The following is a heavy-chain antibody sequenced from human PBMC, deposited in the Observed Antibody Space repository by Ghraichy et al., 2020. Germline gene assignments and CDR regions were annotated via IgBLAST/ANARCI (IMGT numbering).Heavy chain of an antibody. J-gene: IGHJ4*02. CDR3: AREYCSGGRCFFGTGGSHFDY. CDR1: GFAFSSYA. Sequence: GGSLRLSCAASGFAFSSYAMSWVRQAPGKGLEWVSTMSGSGDNTIYADSVKGRFTISRDNAKNTLYLQMNSLRAEDTAVYYCAREYCSGGRCFFGTGGSHFDYWGQGTLVTVSS. CDR2: MSGSGDNT. D-gene: IGHD2-15*01. V-gene: IGHV3-23*01.